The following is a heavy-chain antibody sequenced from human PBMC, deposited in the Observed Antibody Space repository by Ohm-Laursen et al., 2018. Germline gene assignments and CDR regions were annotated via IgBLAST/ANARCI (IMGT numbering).Heavy chain of an antibody. V-gene: IGHV3-33*06. J-gene: IGHJ4*02. CDR1: GFSFSTHG. CDR3: AKDRGYCSGGSCLRFDY. Sequence: SLRLSCTATGFSFSTHGMNWVRQAPGKGLEWLAVTWYDGSSKYYADSVKGRFTTSRDNSKNTLYLQMNSLRAEDTAVYYCAKDRGYCSGGSCLRFDYWGQGTLVTVSS. CDR2: TWYDGSSK. D-gene: IGHD2-15*01.